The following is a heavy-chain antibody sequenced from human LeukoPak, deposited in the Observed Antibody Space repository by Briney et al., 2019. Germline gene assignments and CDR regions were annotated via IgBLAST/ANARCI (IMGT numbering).Heavy chain of an antibody. D-gene: IGHD4-11*01. CDR3: ARDYLRTGTTRNYYYGMDV. CDR1: GGSFSGYY. Sequence: PSETLSLTCAVYGGSFSGYYWNWIRQPPGRGLEWIGEINHSGSTNYNPSLKSRVTISVDTSKNQFSLKLSSVTPADTAVYYCARDYLRTGTTRNYYYGMDVWGQGTTVTVSS. CDR2: INHSGST. V-gene: IGHV4-34*01. J-gene: IGHJ6*02.